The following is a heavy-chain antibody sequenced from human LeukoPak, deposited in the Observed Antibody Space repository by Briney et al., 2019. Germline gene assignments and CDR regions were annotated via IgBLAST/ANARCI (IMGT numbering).Heavy chain of an antibody. Sequence: PSETLSLTCTVSGGSISSSSYYWGWIRQPPGKGLEWIGSIYYSGSTYYNPSLKSRVTISVDTSKNQFSLKLSSVTAADTAVYYCARDNPSRSPRSGYYYVWFDPWGQGTLVTVSS. CDR3: ARDNPSRSPRSGYYYVWFDP. CDR2: IYYSGST. J-gene: IGHJ5*02. D-gene: IGHD3-22*01. V-gene: IGHV4-39*07. CDR1: GGSISSSSYY.